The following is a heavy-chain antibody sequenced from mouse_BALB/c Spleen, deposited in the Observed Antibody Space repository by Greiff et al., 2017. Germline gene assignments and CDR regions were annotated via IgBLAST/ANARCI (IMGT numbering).Heavy chain of an antibody. V-gene: IGHV14-3*02. Sequence: EVQLQESGAELVKPGASVKLSCTASGFNIKDTYMHWVKQRPEQGLEWIGRIDPANGNTKYDPKFQGKATITADTSSNTAYLQLSSLTSEDTAVYYCARREDYRWFAYWGQGTLVTASA. D-gene: IGHD2-4*01. CDR1: GFNIKDTY. J-gene: IGHJ3*01. CDR3: ARREDYRWFAY. CDR2: IDPANGNT.